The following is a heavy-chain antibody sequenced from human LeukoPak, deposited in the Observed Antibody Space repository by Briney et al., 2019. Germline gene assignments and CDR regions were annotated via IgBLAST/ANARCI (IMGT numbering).Heavy chain of an antibody. CDR1: GGSISSSSYY. J-gene: IGHJ6*03. Sequence: PSETLSLTCTVSGGSISSSSYYWGWIRQPPGKGLEWIGSIYYSGSTYYNPSLKSRVTISVDASKNQFSLKLSSVTAADTAVYYCARVLVDTAMDAVDYYYYMDVWGKGTTVTVSS. CDR3: ARVLVDTAMDAVDYYYYMDV. D-gene: IGHD5-18*01. V-gene: IGHV4-39*07. CDR2: IYYSGST.